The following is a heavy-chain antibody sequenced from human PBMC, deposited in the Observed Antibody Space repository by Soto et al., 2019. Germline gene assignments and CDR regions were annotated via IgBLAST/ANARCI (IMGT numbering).Heavy chain of an antibody. CDR2: IYYSGST. CDR3: ARRPATAFYYFDY. V-gene: IGHV4-61*01. Sequence: SETLSLTCTVSGGSVSSGFHYWSWIRQPPGKGLEWIGNIYYSGSTNYNPSLKSRVTISVDTSKNQFSLKLNSVTAADTAVYYCARRPATAFYYFDYWGQGTLVTVSS. J-gene: IGHJ4*02. D-gene: IGHD2-21*02. CDR1: GGSVSSGFHY.